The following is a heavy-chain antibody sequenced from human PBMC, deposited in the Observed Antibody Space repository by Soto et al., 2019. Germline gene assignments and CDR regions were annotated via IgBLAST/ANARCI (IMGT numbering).Heavy chain of an antibody. D-gene: IGHD3-10*01. J-gene: IGHJ5*02. CDR1: GFTFSSYA. V-gene: IGHV3-23*01. CDR3: ANTLAEFGITMVRGVPSGWFDP. CDR2: ISGSGGST. Sequence: GGSLRLSCAASGFTFSSYAMSWVRQAPGKGLEWVSAISGSGGSTYYEDSVKGRFTISRDNSKNTPYLQMNSRRAEDTAVYYCANTLAEFGITMVRGVPSGWFDPWGQGTLVTVSS.